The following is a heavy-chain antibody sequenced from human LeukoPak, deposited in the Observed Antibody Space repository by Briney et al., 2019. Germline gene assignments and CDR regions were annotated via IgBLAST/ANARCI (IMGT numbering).Heavy chain of an antibody. CDR3: ARAKRYYYDSSGPNAFDI. J-gene: IGHJ3*02. D-gene: IGHD3-22*01. CDR1: GFTFSSYA. CDR2: ISGSGGST. V-gene: IGHV3-23*01. Sequence: PGGSLRLSCAASGFTFSSYAMSWVRQAPGKGLEWVSAISGSGGSTYYADSVKGRFTNSRDNSKNTLYLQMNSLRAEDTAVYYCARAKRYYYDSSGPNAFDIWGQGTMVTVSS.